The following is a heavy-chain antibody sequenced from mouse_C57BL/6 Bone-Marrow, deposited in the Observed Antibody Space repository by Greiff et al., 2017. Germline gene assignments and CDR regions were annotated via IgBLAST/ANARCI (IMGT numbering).Heavy chain of an antibody. CDR2: FHPYNDDT. D-gene: IGHD2-1*01. Sequence: VQLQQSGAELVKPGASVKMSCTASGFTFTTYPMAWMKQNPGKSLEWIGNFHPYNDDTKYNEKFKGKATLTVEKSSSTVYLELSQVTADDSAVNYGARGGNYGGCYFDYWGQGTTLTVSS. J-gene: IGHJ2*01. CDR1: GFTFTTYP. CDR3: ARGGNYGGCYFDY. V-gene: IGHV1-47*01.